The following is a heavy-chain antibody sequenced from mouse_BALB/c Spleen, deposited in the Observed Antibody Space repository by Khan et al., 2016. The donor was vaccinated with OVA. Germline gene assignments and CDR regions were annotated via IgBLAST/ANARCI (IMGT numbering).Heavy chain of an antibody. CDR1: GFTFSYFG. Sequence: EVELVESGGGLVQPGGSRKLSCAASGFTFSYFGMHWVRQAPEKGLEWVAYISSGSSTIYYADTLKGRFTISRDNPKNTLLLQMTSLRSEDTAMYYCASCRFWSWFACWGQGTLVTVSA. CDR2: ISSGSSTI. CDR3: ASCRFWSWFAC. J-gene: IGHJ3*01. V-gene: IGHV5-17*02.